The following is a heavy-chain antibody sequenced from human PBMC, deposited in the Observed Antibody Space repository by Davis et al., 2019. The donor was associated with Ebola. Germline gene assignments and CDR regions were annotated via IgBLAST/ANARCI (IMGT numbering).Heavy chain of an antibody. CDR1: GGTFSSYA. J-gene: IGHJ6*02. CDR3: ARDLPQLRPKREYYYGMDV. D-gene: IGHD3-3*01. Sequence: SVKVSCKASGGTFSSYAISWVRQAPGQGLEWMGGIIPIFGTANYAQKFQGRVTITADESTSTAYMELSSLRSEDTAVYYCARDLPQLRPKREYYYGMDVWGQGTTVTVSS. CDR2: IIPIFGTA. V-gene: IGHV1-69*13.